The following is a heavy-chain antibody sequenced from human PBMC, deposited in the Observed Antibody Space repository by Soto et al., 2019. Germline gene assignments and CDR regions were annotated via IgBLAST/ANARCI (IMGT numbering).Heavy chain of an antibody. D-gene: IGHD5-18*01. Sequence: ASVKVSCKASGGTFSSYAISWVRQAPGQGLEWMGGIIPIFGTANYAQKFQGRVTITADESTSTAYMELSSLRSEDTAVYYCARDQRPDRYGPGPSNDAFDIWGQGTMVTVSS. V-gene: IGHV1-69*13. CDR3: ARDQRPDRYGPGPSNDAFDI. J-gene: IGHJ3*02. CDR2: IIPIFGTA. CDR1: GGTFSSYA.